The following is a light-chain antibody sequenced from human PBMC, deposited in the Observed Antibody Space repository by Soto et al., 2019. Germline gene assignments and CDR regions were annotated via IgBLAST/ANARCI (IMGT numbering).Light chain of an antibody. J-gene: IGKJ5*01. Sequence: EIVMTQSPATLSVSPGERATLSCRASQSVSSNLAWYQQKPGQAPRLLIYAASTRATGIPARFSGSGSGTAFTLTIRSLQSEDVAVYYCQQYNNWPSITFGQGTRLEIK. CDR3: QQYNNWPSIT. CDR1: QSVSSN. CDR2: AAS. V-gene: IGKV3-15*01.